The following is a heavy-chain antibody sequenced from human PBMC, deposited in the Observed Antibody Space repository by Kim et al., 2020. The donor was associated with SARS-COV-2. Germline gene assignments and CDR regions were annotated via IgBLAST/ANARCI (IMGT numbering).Heavy chain of an antibody. CDR2: INTNTGNP. Sequence: ASVKVSCKASGYSFTCCSINWIRQAPGQGPEWMGWINTNTGNPTYAPGFTGRYVFFLDNSASTAYLQITSLKSEDTAVYYCVRDAWVERETVFDSWGQGT. CDR3: VRDAWVERETVFDS. V-gene: IGHV7-4-1*02. CDR1: GYSFTCCS. D-gene: IGHD1-26*01. J-gene: IGHJ5*01.